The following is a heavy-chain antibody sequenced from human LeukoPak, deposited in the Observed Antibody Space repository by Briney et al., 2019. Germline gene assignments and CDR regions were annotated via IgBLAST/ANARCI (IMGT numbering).Heavy chain of an antibody. J-gene: IGHJ5*02. CDR3: ARGTVTTRYNWFDP. CDR1: GFTFSSYG. CDR2: IWYDGSNK. D-gene: IGHD4-11*01. Sequence: GGSLRLSCAASGFTFSSYGMHWVRQAPGKGLEWVAVIWYDGSNKYYADSVKGRFTISRDNSKNTLYLQMNSLRAEDMAVYYCARGTVTTRYNWFDPWGQGTLVTVSS. V-gene: IGHV3-33*01.